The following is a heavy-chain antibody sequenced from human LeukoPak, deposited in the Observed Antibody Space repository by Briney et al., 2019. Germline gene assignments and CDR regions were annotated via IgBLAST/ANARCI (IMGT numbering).Heavy chain of an antibody. V-gene: IGHV3-53*01. CDR2: IYSGGST. Sequence: PGGSLRLSCAASGFTVSSNYMSWVRQAPGKGLEWVSVIYSGGSTYYADSVKGRFTISRDNSKNTLYLQMNSLRAEDTAVYYCARASGTAMATYYLDYWGQGTLVTVSS. CDR1: GFTVSSNY. D-gene: IGHD5-18*01. J-gene: IGHJ4*02. CDR3: ARASGTAMATYYLDY.